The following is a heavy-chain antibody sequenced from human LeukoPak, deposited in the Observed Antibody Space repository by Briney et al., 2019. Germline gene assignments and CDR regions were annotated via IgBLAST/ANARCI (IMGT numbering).Heavy chain of an antibody. D-gene: IGHD1/OR15-1a*01. CDR3: TRDWHNMAFDV. CDR1: GFTLNNYW. CDR2: IIVDGSII. V-gene: IGHV3-74*03. J-gene: IGHJ3*01. Sequence: PGGSLSLSCAVSGFTLNNYWMHWVRQAPGQGLVWVSRIIVDGSIITYADAVKGRFTISRDNAKNTLYLQMNGLRPEDTAVYYCTRDWHNMAFDVWGQGTVVTVSS.